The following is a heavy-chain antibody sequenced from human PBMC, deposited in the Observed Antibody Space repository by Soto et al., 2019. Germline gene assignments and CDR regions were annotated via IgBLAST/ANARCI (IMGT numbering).Heavy chain of an antibody. J-gene: IGHJ6*02. CDR3: ASRSAVIAAAGPLGMDV. D-gene: IGHD6-13*01. CDR1: GGSISGYY. Sequence: SETLSLTCTVSGGSISGYYWSWIRQPPGKGLEWIGYIYYSGSTYYNPSLKSRVTISVDTPKNQFSLKLSSVTAADTAVYYCASRSAVIAAAGPLGMDVWGQGTTVTVSS. V-gene: IGHV4-59*08. CDR2: IYYSGST.